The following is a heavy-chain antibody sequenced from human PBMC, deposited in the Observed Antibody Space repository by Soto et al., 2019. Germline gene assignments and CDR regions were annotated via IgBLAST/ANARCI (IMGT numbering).Heavy chain of an antibody. V-gene: IGHV4-61*01. CDR3: ASLYQRDGIDY. Sequence: RLPETLSLTCTFSGGSVSSGSYYWSWIRQPPGKGLEWIGYIYYSGSTNYNPSLKSRVTISVDTSKNQFSLKLSSVTAADTAVYYCASLYQRDGIDYWGQGTLVTVSS. J-gene: IGHJ4*02. D-gene: IGHD2-2*01. CDR1: GGSVSSGSYY. CDR2: IYYSGST.